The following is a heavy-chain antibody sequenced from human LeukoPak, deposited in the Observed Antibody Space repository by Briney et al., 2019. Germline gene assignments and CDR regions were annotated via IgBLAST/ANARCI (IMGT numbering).Heavy chain of an antibody. D-gene: IGHD3-16*01. V-gene: IGHV3-23*01. J-gene: IGHJ5*02. Sequence: GGSLSLSCAASGFTFSSLPLNWFAQAPGKGLEGVPFFSNTGGSTYYADSVKGRFTISRDNSKNTLYLQMNSLRAEDTAVYYCGKGTVAGTWGNNWFDPWGQGTLVTVSS. CDR3: GKGTVAGTWGNNWFDP. CDR2: FSNTGGST. CDR1: GFTFSSLP.